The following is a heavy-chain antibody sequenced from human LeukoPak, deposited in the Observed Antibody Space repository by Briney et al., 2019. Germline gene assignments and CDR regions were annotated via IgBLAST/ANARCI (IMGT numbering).Heavy chain of an antibody. CDR2: IYTSGST. CDR1: GGSISSYY. CDR3: ARHVEIAVAGPIDY. Sequence: SETPSLTCTVSGGSISSYYWSWIRQPAGKGLEWIGRIYTSGSTNYNPSLKSRVTMSVDTSKNQFSLKLSSVTAADTAVYYCARHVEIAVAGPIDYWGQGTLVTVSS. D-gene: IGHD6-19*01. J-gene: IGHJ4*02. V-gene: IGHV4-4*07.